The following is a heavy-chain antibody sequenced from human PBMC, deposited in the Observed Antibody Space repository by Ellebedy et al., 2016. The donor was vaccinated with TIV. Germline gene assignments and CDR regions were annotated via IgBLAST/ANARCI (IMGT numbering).Heavy chain of an antibody. CDR1: GFAFSNFA. CDR2: IRASGDVT. Sequence: GESLKISCAASGFAFSNFAMGWVRQAPGKGLEWVSSIRASGDVTYYADSVKGRFIVSRDNSTDTIFLQMTGLTAADTGVYYCGKALGTIDPFDIWGQGTLVTISS. J-gene: IGHJ3*02. V-gene: IGHV3-23*01. D-gene: IGHD7-27*01. CDR3: GKALGTIDPFDI.